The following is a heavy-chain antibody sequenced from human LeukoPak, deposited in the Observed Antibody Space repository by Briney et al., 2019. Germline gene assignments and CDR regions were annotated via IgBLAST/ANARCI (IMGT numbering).Heavy chain of an antibody. D-gene: IGHD3-10*01. CDR1: GFTFSNYG. CDR3: ARGRSITLLRGVAMSDGFDI. CDR2: TDTSGSYI. V-gene: IGHV3-21*06. J-gene: IGHJ3*02. Sequence: PGGSLRLSCAASGFTFSNYGMNWVRQAPGKGLEWVSFTDTSGSYIYYGGSVKGRFTISRDNAKNLLFLQMNGLRAEDTALYYCARGRSITLLRGVAMSDGFDIWGQGAMVAVSS.